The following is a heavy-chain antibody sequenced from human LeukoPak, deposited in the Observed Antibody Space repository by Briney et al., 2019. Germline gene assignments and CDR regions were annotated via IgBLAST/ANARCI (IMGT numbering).Heavy chain of an antibody. J-gene: IGHJ4*02. D-gene: IGHD4-23*01. CDR3: ARDNYGGNYDY. V-gene: IGHV3-33*01. Sequence: GGSLRLSCAASGFTFSSYGMHWVRQAPGKGLEGVAVIWYDGSNKYYADSVKGRFTISRDNSKNTLYLQMNSLRAEDTAVYYCARDNYGGNYDYWGQGTLVTVSS. CDR2: IWYDGSNK. CDR1: GFTFSSYG.